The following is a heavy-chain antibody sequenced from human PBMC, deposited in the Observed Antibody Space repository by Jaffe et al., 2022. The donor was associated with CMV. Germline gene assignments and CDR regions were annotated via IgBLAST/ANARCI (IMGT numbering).Heavy chain of an antibody. J-gene: IGHJ6*03. Sequence: EVQLVESGGGLVKPGGSLRLSCAASGFTFSSYSMNWVRQAPGKGLEWVSSISSSSNYIYYADSVKGRFTISRDNAKNSLYLQMNSLRAEDTAVYYCASGGAVAGFYYYMDVWGKGTTVTVS. CDR1: GFTFSSYS. V-gene: IGHV3-21*01. CDR3: ASGGAVAGFYYYMDV. D-gene: IGHD6-19*01. CDR2: ISSSSNYI.